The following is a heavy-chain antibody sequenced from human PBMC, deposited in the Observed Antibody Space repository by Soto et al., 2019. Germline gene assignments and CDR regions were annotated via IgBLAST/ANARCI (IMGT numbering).Heavy chain of an antibody. Sequence: PSETLSLTCAVSGGSVSTTTYSWTWTRQPPGKGLEWIGYISYSGSTNYNPSLKSRVTISVDTSKNQFSLKLSSVTAADTAVYYCARYRFLEWNYYYGMDVWGQGTTVTVSS. CDR3: ARYRFLEWNYYYGMDV. D-gene: IGHD3-3*01. CDR1: GGSVSTTTYS. CDR2: ISYSGST. J-gene: IGHJ6*02. V-gene: IGHV4-61*01.